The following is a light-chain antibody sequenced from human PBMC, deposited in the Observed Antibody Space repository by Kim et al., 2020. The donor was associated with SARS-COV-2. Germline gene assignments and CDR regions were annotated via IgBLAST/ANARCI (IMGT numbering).Light chain of an antibody. CDR3: QAWDSSTVV. J-gene: IGLJ2*01. V-gene: IGLV3-1*01. CDR2: QDS. CDR1: KLGDKY. Sequence: SVSPGQTASITCSGDKLGDKYACWYQQKPGRSPVLVIYQDSTRPSGTPERFSGSNSGNTATLTISGTQAMDEADYYCQAWDSSTVVFGGGTKLTVL.